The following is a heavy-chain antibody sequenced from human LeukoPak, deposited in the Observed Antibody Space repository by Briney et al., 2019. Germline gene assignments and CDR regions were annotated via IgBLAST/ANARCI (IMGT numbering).Heavy chain of an antibody. CDR3: ARLHGGKGQYYFDY. Sequence: SGTLSLTCTVSGGSISSYYWSWIRQPTGKGKEWIGYISTSGSTNSNPSLKSRVTISVDTSKNQFSLNLSSVTAADTAVYYCARLHGGKGQYYFDYWGQGTLVTVSS. J-gene: IGHJ4*02. CDR1: GGSISSYY. V-gene: IGHV4-4*09. CDR2: ISTSGST. D-gene: IGHD4-23*01.